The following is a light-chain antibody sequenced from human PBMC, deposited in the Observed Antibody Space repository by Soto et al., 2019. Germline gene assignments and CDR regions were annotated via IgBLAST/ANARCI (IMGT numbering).Light chain of an antibody. CDR1: SCDVGGYNY. CDR2: DVS. CDR3: SSYTSSPV. J-gene: IGLJ3*02. Sequence: QSVLTQPASVSGSPGQSITISCTGTSCDVGGYNYVSWYQQHPGKAPKLMIYDVSNRPSGVSNRFSGSKSGNTASLTISGLQAEDEADYYCSSYTSSPVFGGGTKLTVL. V-gene: IGLV2-14*01.